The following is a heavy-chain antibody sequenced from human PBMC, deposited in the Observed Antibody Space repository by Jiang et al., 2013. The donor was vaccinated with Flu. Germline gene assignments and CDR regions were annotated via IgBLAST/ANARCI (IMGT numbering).Heavy chain of an antibody. CDR2: INHSGST. D-gene: IGHD7-27*01. CDR3: ARGSTYLGYAFDI. CDR1: GGSFSGYY. Sequence: VLLKPSETLSLTCAVYGGSFSGYYWSWIRQPPGKGLEWIGEINHSGSTNYNPSLKSRVTISVDTSKNQFSLKLSSVTAADTAVYYCARGSTYLGYAFDIWGQGTMVTVSS. V-gene: IGHV4-34*01. J-gene: IGHJ3*02.